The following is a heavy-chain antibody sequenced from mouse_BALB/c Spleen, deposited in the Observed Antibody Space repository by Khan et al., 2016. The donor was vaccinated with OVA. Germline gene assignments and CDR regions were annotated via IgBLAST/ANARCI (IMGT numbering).Heavy chain of an antibody. Sequence: QIQLVQSGPELKKPGETVKISCKASGYTFTSFGMNWVKQSPGKALKWMGWINTYTGEPTYVDDFKGRFAFSLETSASTAYLQINDLKNEETATYCCARPPYFSYTLDYWGQGTSVTVSS. D-gene: IGHD2-10*01. CDR1: GYTFTSFG. CDR2: INTYTGEP. V-gene: IGHV9-3-1*01. J-gene: IGHJ4*01. CDR3: ARPPYFSYTLDY.